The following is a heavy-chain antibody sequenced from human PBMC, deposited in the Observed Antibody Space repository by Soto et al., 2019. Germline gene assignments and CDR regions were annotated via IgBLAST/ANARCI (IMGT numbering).Heavy chain of an antibody. CDR2: IYYSGST. CDR3: ARGNYDFLTGYYIEYFDY. D-gene: IGHD3-9*01. V-gene: IGHV4-59*01. J-gene: IGHJ4*02. CDR1: GGSISTYY. Sequence: QVQLQESGPGLVKPSETLSPTCTVSGGSISTYYWSWIRQPPGKGLEWIGYIYYSGSTNYNPSLKSRVTISVDTSKNQFSLKLSSVTAADTAVYYCARGNYDFLTGYYIEYFDYWGQGTLVTVSS.